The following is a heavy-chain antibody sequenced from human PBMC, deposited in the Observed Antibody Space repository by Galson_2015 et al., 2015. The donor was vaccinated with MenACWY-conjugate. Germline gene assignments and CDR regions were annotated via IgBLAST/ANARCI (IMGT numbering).Heavy chain of an antibody. CDR3: ASHPYCSRTSCYYYGMDV. CDR2: IYPGDSDT. D-gene: IGHD2-2*01. J-gene: IGHJ6*02. CDR1: GYSFATYW. V-gene: IGHV5-51*01. Sequence: QSGAEVKRPGESLMISCKGSGYSFATYWIAWVRQMPGKGLEWMGIIYPGDSDTRYSPSFQGQVTISADKSINTAYLQWSSLKASDTAMYYCASHPYCSRTSCYYYGMDVWGQGTTVTVSS.